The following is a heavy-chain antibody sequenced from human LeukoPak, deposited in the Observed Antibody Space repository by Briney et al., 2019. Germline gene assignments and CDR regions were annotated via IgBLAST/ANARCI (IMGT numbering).Heavy chain of an antibody. Sequence: GGSLRLSCAASGFTLSSYSMNWVRQAPGKGLEWVTSISISSSYIYYADSVKGRFTISRDNAKNSLYLQMNSLRADDTAVYYCARDHDAYYYERYYFGMDVWGQGTTVSVSS. J-gene: IGHJ6*02. CDR1: GFTLSSYS. CDR3: ARDHDAYYYERYYFGMDV. V-gene: IGHV3-21*01. CDR2: ISISSSYI. D-gene: IGHD3-22*01.